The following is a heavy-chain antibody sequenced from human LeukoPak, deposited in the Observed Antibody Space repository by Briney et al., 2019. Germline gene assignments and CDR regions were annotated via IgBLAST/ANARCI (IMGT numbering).Heavy chain of an antibody. V-gene: IGHV4-59*12. D-gene: IGHD5-18*01. CDR1: GGSISSYY. J-gene: IGHJ4*02. CDR2: IYYSGST. CDR3: ARTPEDRGYSYGSIDY. Sequence: SETLSLTCTVSGGSISSYYWSWIRQPPGKGLEWIGYIYYSGSTNYNPSLKSRVTISVDTSKNQFSLKLSSVTAADTAVYYCARTPEDRGYSYGSIDYWGQGTLVTVSS.